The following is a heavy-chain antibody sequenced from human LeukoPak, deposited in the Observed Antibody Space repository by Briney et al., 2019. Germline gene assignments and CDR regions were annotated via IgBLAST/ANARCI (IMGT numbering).Heavy chain of an antibody. D-gene: IGHD2-15*01. CDR3: ARGGRCSGDNCYATLYDY. Sequence: PGGSLRLSCAASGFTFSSYWMTWVRQAPGKGLEWVANIKQDGSEKFYVDSVKGRFTISRDSAKNSLYLQMNSLRAEDTAVYYCARGGRCSGDNCYATLYDYWGQGTVVTVSS. CDR2: IKQDGSEK. CDR1: GFTFSSYW. J-gene: IGHJ4*02. V-gene: IGHV3-7*01.